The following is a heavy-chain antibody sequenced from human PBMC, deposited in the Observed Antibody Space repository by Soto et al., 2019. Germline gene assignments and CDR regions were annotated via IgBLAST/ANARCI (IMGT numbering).Heavy chain of an antibody. D-gene: IGHD6-19*01. CDR3: ARGAVAGTFALLPYFDL. V-gene: IGHV4-31*03. J-gene: IGHJ2*01. CDR2: IYYSGST. CDR1: GGSISSGGYY. Sequence: QVQLQESGPGLVKPSQTLSLTCTVSGGSISSGGYYWSWIRQHPGKGLEWIGYIYYSGSTYYNPSLKSRVTISVDTSKNQFSLKLSSVTAADTAVYYCARGAVAGTFALLPYFDLWGRGTLVTVSS.